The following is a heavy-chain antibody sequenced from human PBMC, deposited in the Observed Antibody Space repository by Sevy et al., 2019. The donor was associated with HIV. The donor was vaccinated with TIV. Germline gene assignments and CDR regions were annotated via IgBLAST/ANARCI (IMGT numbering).Heavy chain of an antibody. CDR1: GGSFSSYY. Sequence: SETLSLTCTVSGGSFSSYYWSWIRQPPGKGLEWIGYIYYNGSTNSNPSLRGRVTISAPTSKNQLSLKLKSATTADTAMYYCARGKVLFDYWSQGTLVTVSS. J-gene: IGHJ4*02. V-gene: IGHV4-59*01. D-gene: IGHD3-10*01. CDR3: ARGKVLFDY. CDR2: IYYNGST.